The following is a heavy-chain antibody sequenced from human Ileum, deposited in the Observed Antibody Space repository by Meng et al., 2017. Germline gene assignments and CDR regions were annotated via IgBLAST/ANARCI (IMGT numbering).Heavy chain of an antibody. D-gene: IGHD2-15*01. Sequence: QGRFGESGPGLVEPAGTLPLTCTVSGGSISSSFYWGWVRQSPGKGLEWIGQIYLAGSPNYNPSLESRVTISVDKSKNQFSLRLTSVTAADTAIFYCVRHGGKYFDSWGQGTLVTVSS. CDR1: GGSISSSFY. CDR3: VRHGGKYFDS. CDR2: IYLAGSP. V-gene: IGHV4-4*02. J-gene: IGHJ4*02.